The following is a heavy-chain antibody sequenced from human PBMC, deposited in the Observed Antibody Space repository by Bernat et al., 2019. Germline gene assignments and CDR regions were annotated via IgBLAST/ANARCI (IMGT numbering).Heavy chain of an antibody. Sequence: EVQLLESGGGLVQPGGSLRISCAASGFTFSRYAMSWVRQAPGKGLEWVSAISGSGGSTNYADSVKGRFTISRDNSKNTLYLQMNSLRAEDTAVYYCAREREGLWFGTFDYWGQGTLVTVSS. J-gene: IGHJ4*02. CDR3: AREREGLWFGTFDY. CDR2: ISGSGGST. D-gene: IGHD3-10*01. V-gene: IGHV3-23*01. CDR1: GFTFSRYA.